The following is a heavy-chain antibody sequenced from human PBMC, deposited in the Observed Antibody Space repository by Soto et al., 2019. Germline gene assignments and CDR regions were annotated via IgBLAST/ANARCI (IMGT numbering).Heavy chain of an antibody. J-gene: IGHJ4*02. Sequence: SETLSLTCTVSGGSISGSTYYWGWIRQPPGKGLEYIGSTYYSGRTYYNPSLKSRVTVSVDTSKNQFSLNLNSVTAADTAVYYCARWRGRATTVYYFDTWGPGALATAAS. CDR1: GGSISGSTYY. CDR2: TYYSGRT. D-gene: IGHD1-1*01. V-gene: IGHV4-39*01. CDR3: ARWRGRATTVYYFDT.